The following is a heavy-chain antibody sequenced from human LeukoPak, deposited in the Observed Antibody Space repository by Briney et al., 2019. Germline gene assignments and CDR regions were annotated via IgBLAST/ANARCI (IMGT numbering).Heavy chain of an antibody. CDR2: IYYSGST. Sequence: PSETLSLTCTASGGGSISGSTYYWSWIRQPPGKGLEWIGYIYYSGSTYYNPSLKSRVTISVDTSKNQFSLKLSSVTAADTAVYYCARAPSFGELLSFDYWGQGTLVTVSS. CDR1: GGGSISGSTYY. D-gene: IGHD3-10*01. V-gene: IGHV4-30-4*01. CDR3: ARAPSFGELLSFDY. J-gene: IGHJ4*02.